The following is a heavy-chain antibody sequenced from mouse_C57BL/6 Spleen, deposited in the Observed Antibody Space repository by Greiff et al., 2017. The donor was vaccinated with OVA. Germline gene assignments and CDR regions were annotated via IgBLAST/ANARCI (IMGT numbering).Heavy chain of an antibody. CDR1: GYTFTSYW. Sequence: VQLQQPGAELVKPGASVKMSCKASGYTFTSYWITWVKQRPGQGLEWIGDIYPGSGSTNYNEKFKSKATLTVDTSSSTAYMQLSSLTSEDSAVDYCAREGYGNRAMDYWGQGTSVTVSS. V-gene: IGHV1-55*01. D-gene: IGHD2-10*02. CDR3: AREGYGNRAMDY. J-gene: IGHJ4*01. CDR2: IYPGSGST.